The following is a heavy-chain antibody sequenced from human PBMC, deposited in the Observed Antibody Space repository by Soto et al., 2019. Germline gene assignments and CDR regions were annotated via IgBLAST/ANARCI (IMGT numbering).Heavy chain of an antibody. CDR1: GYTFIAYY. D-gene: IGHD2-2*01. V-gene: IGHV1-46*01. J-gene: IGHJ5*02. CDR3: ARGFPSSSRLGWLDP. CDR2: INPRDSDT. Sequence: QVQLVQSGAEVKKPGASVRVTCKASGYTFIAYYMHWVRQAPGQGLEWMGVINPRDSDTKYAQKFQGRVTMTRDTSTCTVFMEVNSLRSDDTAVYYCARGFPSSSRLGWLDPWGQGTLITVSS.